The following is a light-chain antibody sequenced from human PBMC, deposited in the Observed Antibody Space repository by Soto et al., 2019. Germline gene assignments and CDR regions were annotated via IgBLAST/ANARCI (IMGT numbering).Light chain of an antibody. CDR3: SSSMSSSIYV. J-gene: IGLJ1*01. Sequence: QSVLTQPASVSGSPGQSITISCTGTSSDIGRYNYVSWYQQYPGKAPKFMIYDVSNRPSGVSNRFSGSKSGNTASLTISGLQAEDEVDYYCSSSMSSSIYVFGTLTNVTVL. V-gene: IGLV2-14*01. CDR2: DVS. CDR1: SSDIGRYNY.